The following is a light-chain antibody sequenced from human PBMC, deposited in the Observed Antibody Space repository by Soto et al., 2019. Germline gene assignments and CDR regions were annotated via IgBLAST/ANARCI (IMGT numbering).Light chain of an antibody. J-gene: IGKJ1*01. Sequence: EIVMTQSPATLSVSPGERATLSCRASQSIGSNLAWYQQKPGQSPRLLIYGASTRVTGIPARFSGSGSGTEFTLTISSLQSEDFAVYYCQQYNNWPPWTFGQGTKVDIK. V-gene: IGKV3-15*01. CDR2: GAS. CDR3: QQYNNWPPWT. CDR1: QSIGSN.